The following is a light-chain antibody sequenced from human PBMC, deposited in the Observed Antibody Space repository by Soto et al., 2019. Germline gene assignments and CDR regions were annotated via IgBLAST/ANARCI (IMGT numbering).Light chain of an antibody. CDR1: SSDVGSYNL. Sequence: QSVLTQPASVSGSPGQSITISCTGTSSDVGSYNLVSWYQQHPGKAPKLMIYEGSKRPSGVSNRFSGSKSGNTASLTISGLQAEDEADYYCCSYAGSSTFPGFGGGTKVTVL. CDR2: EGS. V-gene: IGLV2-23*03. CDR3: CSYAGSSTFPG. J-gene: IGLJ2*01.